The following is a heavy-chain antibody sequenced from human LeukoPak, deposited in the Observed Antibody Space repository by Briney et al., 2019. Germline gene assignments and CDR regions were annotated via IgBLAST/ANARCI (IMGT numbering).Heavy chain of an antibody. CDR2: INAYNGNT. CDR1: GYSFTTYA. D-gene: IGHD2-2*01. CDR3: ARDSTLTRVDY. J-gene: IGHJ4*02. Sequence: ASVKVSCKASGYSFTTYAMNWVRQAPGQGLEWMGWINAYNGNTNYTQKLQGRVTMTTDTSTSTAYMELRSLRSDDTAVYFCARDSTLTRVDYWGQGTLVTVSS. V-gene: IGHV1-18*01.